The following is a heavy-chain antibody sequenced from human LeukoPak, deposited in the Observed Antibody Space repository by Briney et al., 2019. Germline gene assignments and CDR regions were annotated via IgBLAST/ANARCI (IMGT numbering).Heavy chain of an antibody. J-gene: IGHJ4*02. CDR3: ATGIYGDYSPASDY. D-gene: IGHD4-17*01. Sequence: ASVEVSCKVSGYTLTELSMHWVRQAPGKGLEWMGGFDPEDGETIYAQKFQGRVTMTEDTSTDTAYMELSSLRSEDTAVYYCATGIYGDYSPASDYWGQGTLVTVSS. CDR2: FDPEDGET. CDR1: GYTLTELS. V-gene: IGHV1-24*01.